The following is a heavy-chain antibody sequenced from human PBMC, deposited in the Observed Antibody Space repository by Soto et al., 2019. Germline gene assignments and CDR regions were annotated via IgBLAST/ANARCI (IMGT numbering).Heavy chain of an antibody. V-gene: IGHV3-66*01. CDR1: GFTVSTDW. J-gene: IGHJ6*02. CDR2: IRGGGNT. Sequence: EVQLVESGGGLVQPGGSLRLSCAASGFTVSTDWMYWVRQAPGKGLEWVSVIRGGGNTFYADSVEGRFTISRDNSKNTVYLQMNGLRVEGTAMYYCGRENYYYGMDVWGQGTTVTVSS. CDR3: GRENYYYGMDV.